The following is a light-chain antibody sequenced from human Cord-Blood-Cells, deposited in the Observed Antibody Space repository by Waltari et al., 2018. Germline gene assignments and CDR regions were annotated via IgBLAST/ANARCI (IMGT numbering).Light chain of an antibody. CDR1: SSDFGSYNL. J-gene: IGLJ3*02. CDR3: CSYAGSSTWV. V-gene: IGLV2-23*01. Sequence: QSALTQPASVSGSPGQSITISCSGTSSDFGSYNLVPWYQLHPGNAPKLMIYEGSKRPSGVSNRFSGSKSGNTASLTISGLQAEDEADYYCCSYAGSSTWVFGGGTKLTVL. CDR2: EGS.